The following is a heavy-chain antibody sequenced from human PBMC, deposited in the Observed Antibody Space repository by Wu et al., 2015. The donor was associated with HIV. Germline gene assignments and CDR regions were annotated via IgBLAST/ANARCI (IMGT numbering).Heavy chain of an antibody. J-gene: IGHJ4*02. D-gene: IGHD3-22*01. CDR1: GYTFTDYY. CDR3: ARGPGVVSYFDY. CDR2: IIPIFGTA. Sequence: VQLVQSGAEVKKPGATVKISCKVSGYTFTDYYMHWVQQAPGKGLEWMGGIIPIFGTANYAQKFQGRVTITTDESTSTAYMELSSLRSEDTAVYYCARGPGVVSYFDYWGQGTLVTVSS. V-gene: IGHV1-69*05.